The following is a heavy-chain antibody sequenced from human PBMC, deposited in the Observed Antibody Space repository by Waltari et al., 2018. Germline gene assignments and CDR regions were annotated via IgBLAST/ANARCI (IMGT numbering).Heavy chain of an antibody. CDR2: IIPIFGTA. Sequence: ISWVRQAPGQGLEWMGGIIPIFGTANYAQKFQGRVTITTDESTSTAYMELSSLRSEDTAVYYCATTIAAADWDYWGQGTLVTVSS. J-gene: IGHJ4*02. D-gene: IGHD6-13*01. CDR3: ATTIAAADWDY. V-gene: IGHV1-69*05.